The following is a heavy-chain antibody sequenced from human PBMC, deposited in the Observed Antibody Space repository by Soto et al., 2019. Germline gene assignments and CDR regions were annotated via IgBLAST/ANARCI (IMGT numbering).Heavy chain of an antibody. CDR3: ARGNVLRYFEWLSHFDY. CDR2: INAGNGNT. D-gene: IGHD3-9*01. J-gene: IGHJ4*02. Sequence: ASVKVSCKASGYTFTSYAMHWVRQAPGQRLEWMGWINAGNGNTKYSQKFQGRVTITRDTSASTAYMELSSLRSEDTAVYYCARGNVLRYFEWLSHFDYWGQGTLVTVSS. CDR1: GYTFTSYA. V-gene: IGHV1-3*01.